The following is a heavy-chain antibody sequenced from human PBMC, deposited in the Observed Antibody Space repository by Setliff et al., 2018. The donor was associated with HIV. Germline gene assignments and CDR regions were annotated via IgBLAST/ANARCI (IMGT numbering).Heavy chain of an antibody. J-gene: IGHJ4*02. V-gene: IGHV4-39*07. CDR1: GGSVTSSTYY. D-gene: IGHD5-18*01. Sequence: PSETLSLTCTVSGGSVTSSTYYWGWIRQPPGKGLEWIGNIYKSGSTNYSPSRKSRVTISPGTSKNQFSLKLTSVTAADTAVYYCARLSDTAMASFDSWGQGILVTVSS. CDR3: ARLSDTAMASFDS. CDR2: IYKSGST.